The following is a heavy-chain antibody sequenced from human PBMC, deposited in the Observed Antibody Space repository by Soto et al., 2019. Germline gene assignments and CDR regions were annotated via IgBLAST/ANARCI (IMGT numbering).Heavy chain of an antibody. CDR3: ARGLPGYYGKDV. Sequence: EVQLVESGGGLVQPGGSLRLSCAASGFTFSNYWIHWVRQAPGKGLVWVSRINGDGSRIDYADSVKGRFIISRDNAKNTVYVQMNSLGDEDAAVYYCARGLPGYYGKDVWGQGTTVTVSS. J-gene: IGHJ6*01. CDR2: INGDGSRI. V-gene: IGHV3-74*01. D-gene: IGHD4-17*01. CDR1: GFTFSNYW.